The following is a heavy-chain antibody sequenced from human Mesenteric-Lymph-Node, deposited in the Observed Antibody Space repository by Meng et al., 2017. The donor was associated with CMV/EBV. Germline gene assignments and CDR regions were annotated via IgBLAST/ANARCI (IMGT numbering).Heavy chain of an antibody. V-gene: IGHV3-23*01. D-gene: IGHD2-21*01. Sequence: GESLKISCAASGFTFSTYAMSWVRQAPGKGLEWVSSISASAGTTDYADSVKGRFTISRDNSKNTLYLQMNSLRAEDTAVYYCAKDRRRLWTSCGGDCYGGDYWGQGTLVTVSS. CDR1: GFTFSTYA. CDR3: AKDRRRLWTSCGGDCYGGDY. CDR2: ISASAGTT. J-gene: IGHJ4*02.